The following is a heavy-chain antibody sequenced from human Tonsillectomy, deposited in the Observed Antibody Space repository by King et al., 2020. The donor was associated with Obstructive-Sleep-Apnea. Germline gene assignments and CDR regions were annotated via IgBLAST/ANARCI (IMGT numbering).Heavy chain of an antibody. V-gene: IGHV1-18*04. CDR1: GYTFTSYG. Sequence: QLVQSGAEVKKPGASVKVSCKASGYTFTSYGISWVRQAPGQGLEWMGWISAYNGNTNYAQKLQGRVTMTTDTSTSTAYMELRSLRSDDTAVYYCARVEPPSVLYYDILTGPAPFDYWGQGTLVTVSS. CDR3: ARVEPPSVLYYDILTGPAPFDY. D-gene: IGHD3-9*01. J-gene: IGHJ4*02. CDR2: ISAYNGNT.